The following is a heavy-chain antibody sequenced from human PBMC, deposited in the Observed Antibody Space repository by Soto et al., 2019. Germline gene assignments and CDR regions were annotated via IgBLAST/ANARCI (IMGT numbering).Heavy chain of an antibody. Sequence: PGGSLRLSCAASGFTFSSYGMHWVRQAPGKGLEWVAVISYDGSNKYYADSVKGRFTISRDNSKNTLYLQMNSLRAEDTAVYYCAKDLGALITGTTSLDYWGQGTLVTVSS. D-gene: IGHD1-7*01. J-gene: IGHJ4*02. CDR3: AKDLGALITGTTSLDY. CDR1: GFTFSSYG. CDR2: ISYDGSNK. V-gene: IGHV3-30*18.